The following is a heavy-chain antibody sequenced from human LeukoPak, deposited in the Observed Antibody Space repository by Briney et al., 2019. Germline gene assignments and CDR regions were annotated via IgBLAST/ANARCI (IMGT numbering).Heavy chain of an antibody. D-gene: IGHD3-22*01. V-gene: IGHV4-61*02. CDR3: ARRDSSGYSRWGAEYFQH. CDR2: IYTSGST. CDR1: GGSISSGSYY. Sequence: PSQTLSLTCTVSGGSISSGSYYWSWIRQPAGKGLEWIGRIYTSGSTNYNPSLKSRVTISVDTSKNQFSLKLSSVTAADTAVYYCARRDSSGYSRWGAEYFQHWGQGTLVTVSS. J-gene: IGHJ1*01.